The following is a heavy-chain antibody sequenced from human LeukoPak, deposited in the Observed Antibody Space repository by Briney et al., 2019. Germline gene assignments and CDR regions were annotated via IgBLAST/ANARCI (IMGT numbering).Heavy chain of an antibody. V-gene: IGHV1-8*01. J-gene: IGHJ5*02. CDR1: GYTFTSYD. Sequence: ASVKVSCKASGYTFTSYDINWVRQATGRGLEWMGWMNPNRGNTGYAQKFQGRVSMTRNTSISTAYMELSSLRSEDTAVYYCARGAYTPRQEYCSSTSCYTDNWFDPWGQGTLVTVSS. CDR2: MNPNRGNT. D-gene: IGHD2-2*02. CDR3: ARGAYTPRQEYCSSTSCYTDNWFDP.